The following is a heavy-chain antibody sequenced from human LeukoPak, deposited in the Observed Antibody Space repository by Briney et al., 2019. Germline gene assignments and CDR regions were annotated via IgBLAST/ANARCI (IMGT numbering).Heavy chain of an antibody. CDR2: IKSKTDGGTT. Sequence: GGSLRLSCAASGFTFSNAWMSWVRQAPGKGLEWVGRIKSKTDGGTTDYAAPVKGRFTISRDDSKNTLYLQMNSLKTEDTAVYYCTTLSYYYHYYMDVWGKGTTVTVSS. V-gene: IGHV3-15*01. CDR1: GFTFSNAW. J-gene: IGHJ6*03. CDR3: TTLSYYYHYYMDV.